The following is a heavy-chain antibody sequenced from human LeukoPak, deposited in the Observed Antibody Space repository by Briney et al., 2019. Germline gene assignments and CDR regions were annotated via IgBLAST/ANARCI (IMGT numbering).Heavy chain of an antibody. Sequence: ASVKVSCKASGGTFSSYAISWVRQAPGQGLEWMGRIIPILGIANYAQKFQGRVTITADKSTSTAYMELSSLRSEDTAVYYCARAVQLWSTLDYWGQGTLVTVSS. J-gene: IGHJ4*02. D-gene: IGHD5-18*01. CDR3: ARAVQLWSTLDY. CDR2: IIPILGIA. V-gene: IGHV1-69*04. CDR1: GGTFSSYA.